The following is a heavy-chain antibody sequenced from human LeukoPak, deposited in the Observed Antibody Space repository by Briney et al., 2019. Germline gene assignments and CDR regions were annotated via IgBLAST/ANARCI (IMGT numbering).Heavy chain of an antibody. D-gene: IGHD4-17*01. CDR3: AKVAFYDYGRDAFDI. V-gene: IGHV3-23*01. CDR2: ISGSGGST. J-gene: IGHJ3*02. CDR1: GFTLSSYA. Sequence: GGSLRLSCAASGFTLSSYAMSWVRQAPGKGLEWVSAISGSGGSTYYADSVKGRFTISRDNSKNTLYLRMNSLRAEDTAVYYCAKVAFYDYGRDAFDIWGQGTMVTVSS.